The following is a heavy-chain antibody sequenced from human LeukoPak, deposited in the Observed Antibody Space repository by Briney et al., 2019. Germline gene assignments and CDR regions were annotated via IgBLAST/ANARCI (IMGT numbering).Heavy chain of an antibody. J-gene: IGHJ4*02. CDR2: LYSGGST. V-gene: IGHV3-53*01. CDR1: GFTVSSNY. D-gene: IGHD4-11*01. Sequence: GGSLRLSCAASGFTVSSNYMSWVRQAPGKGLEWVSVLYSGGSTSYADSVKGRFIISRDNSQNTLYLQMNGLRAEDTAVYYCARDQATTPRGFFDYWGQGTLVTVSS. CDR3: ARDQATTPRGFFDY.